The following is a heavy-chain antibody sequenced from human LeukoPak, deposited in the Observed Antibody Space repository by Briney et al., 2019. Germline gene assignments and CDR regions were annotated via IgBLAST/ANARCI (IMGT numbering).Heavy chain of an antibody. D-gene: IGHD3-22*01. J-gene: IGHJ5*02. CDR2: IYYSGST. Sequence: SETLSLTCTVSGGSISGGGYYWSWIRQHPGKGLEWIGYIYYSGSTYYNPSLKSRVTISVDTSKNQFSLKLSSVTAADTAVYYCARGYYDSSGYPSTNNWFDPWGQGTLVTVSS. CDR1: GGSISGGGYY. CDR3: ARGYYDSSGYPSTNNWFDP. V-gene: IGHV4-31*03.